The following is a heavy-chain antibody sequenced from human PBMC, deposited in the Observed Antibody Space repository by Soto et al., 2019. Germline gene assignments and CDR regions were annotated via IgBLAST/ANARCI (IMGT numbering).Heavy chain of an antibody. CDR2: ISAGNGQT. V-gene: IGHV1-3*01. CDR3: ARGSSSWENYYFYGLDV. CDR1: GYSFTNHG. D-gene: IGHD6-13*01. Sequence: QVQLVQSGAEVKKPGASVKLSCKASGYSFTNHGIHWVRQAPGQRPEWMGWISAGNGQTKYSQRFQGRVTITRDTSASTAHMDRTSLTSEDTGVYYCARGSSSWENYYFYGLDVWGQGTTVTVSS. J-gene: IGHJ6*02.